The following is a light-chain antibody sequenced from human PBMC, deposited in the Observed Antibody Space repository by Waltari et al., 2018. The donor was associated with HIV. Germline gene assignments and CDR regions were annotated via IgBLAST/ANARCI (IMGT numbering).Light chain of an antibody. J-gene: IGKJ2*01. CDR3: QQADSFPHT. CDR2: EAS. Sequence: DTQMTQSPSSVSASVGDRVFISCRASQSVGTSVAWYQQKPGRTPKLIIFEASRLQPGVPSRFSGSGSGTYFTLTISSLQPEDLATYYCQQADSFPHTFGQGT. V-gene: IGKV1-12*01. CDR1: QSVGTS.